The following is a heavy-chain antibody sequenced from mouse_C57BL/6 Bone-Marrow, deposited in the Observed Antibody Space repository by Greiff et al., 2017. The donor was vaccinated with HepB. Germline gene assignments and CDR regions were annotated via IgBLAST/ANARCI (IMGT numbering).Heavy chain of an antibody. J-gene: IGHJ3*01. CDR1: GYTFTDYN. CDR2: INPNNGGT. CDR3: ARSAPTGAY. Sequence: EVKLVESGPELVKPGASVKIPCKASGYTFTDYNMDWVKQSHGKSLEWIGDINPNNGGTIYNQKFKGKATLTVDKSSSTAYMELRSLTSEDTAVYYCARSAPTGAYWGQGTLVTVSA. V-gene: IGHV1-18*01.